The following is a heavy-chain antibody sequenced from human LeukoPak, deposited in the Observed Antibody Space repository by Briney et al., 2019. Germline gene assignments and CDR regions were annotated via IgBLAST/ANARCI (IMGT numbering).Heavy chain of an antibody. V-gene: IGHV1-46*01. CDR3: ARTVGAKERIDY. J-gene: IGHJ4*02. CDR2: INPSGGST. CDR1: GYTFTSYY. Sequence: ASVKVSCKASGYTFTSYYMHWVRQAPGQGLEWMGIINPSGGSTCYAQKFQGRVTMTRDTSTSTVYMELSSLRSEDTAVYYCARTVGAKERIDYWGQGTLVTVSS. D-gene: IGHD1-26*01.